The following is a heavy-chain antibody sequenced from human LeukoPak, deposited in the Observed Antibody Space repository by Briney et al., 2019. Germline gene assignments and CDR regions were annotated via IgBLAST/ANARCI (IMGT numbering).Heavy chain of an antibody. J-gene: IGHJ4*02. CDR3: AKAEIEISDY. Sequence: PGGSLRLSCAASGFTFSSYGMHWVRQAPGKGLEWVAVIWYDGSNKYYADSVKGRFTISRDNSKDTLYLQMNSLRAEDTAVYYCAKAEIEISDYWGQGTLVTVSS. V-gene: IGHV3-33*03. CDR2: IWYDGSNK. CDR1: GFTFSSYG. D-gene: IGHD2/OR15-2a*01.